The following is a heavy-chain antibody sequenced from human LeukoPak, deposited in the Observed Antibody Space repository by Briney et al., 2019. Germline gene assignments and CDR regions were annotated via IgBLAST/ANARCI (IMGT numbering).Heavy chain of an antibody. CDR2: FDPEDGET. D-gene: IGHD4-23*01. J-gene: IGHJ4*02. V-gene: IGHV1-24*01. CDR1: GYTLTELS. CDR3: ATDGDYCGNSVFDY. Sequence: GSVKVSCKVSGYTLTELSMHWVRQAPGKGVGGMGGFDPEDGETVYAQKFQGRITMTEDTSTDTAYMGLSNLRSEDTAVYYCATDGDYCGNSVFDYWGQGTLVTVSS.